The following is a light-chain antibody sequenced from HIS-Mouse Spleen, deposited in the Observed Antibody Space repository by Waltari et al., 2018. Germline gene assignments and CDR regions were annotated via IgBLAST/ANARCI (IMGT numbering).Light chain of an antibody. CDR2: EDS. J-gene: IGLJ2*01. Sequence: SYELTQPPSVSVSPGQTARITCTGDELPKKYAYWYQQKSGQAPVMVIYEDSKRPSGIPERFSGSSSGTMATLTISGAQVEDEADYYCYSTDSSGNHRVFGGGTKLTVL. CDR1: ELPKKY. CDR3: YSTDSSGNHRV. V-gene: IGLV3-10*01.